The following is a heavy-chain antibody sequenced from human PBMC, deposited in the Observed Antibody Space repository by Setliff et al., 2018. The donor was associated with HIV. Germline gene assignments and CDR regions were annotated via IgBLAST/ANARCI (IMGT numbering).Heavy chain of an antibody. CDR3: ARGATREFIVGATIFDY. CDR1: SSSISSSTYY. J-gene: IGHJ4*02. Sequence: PSETMSLPCTVSSSSISSSTYYWGWLRQPAGKGLEWIGHIYTSGSTNYNPSLKSRVTISVDASKNQFALKLSSVTAADTAVYYCARGATREFIVGATIFDYWGQGTLVTVSS. D-gene: IGHD1-26*01. V-gene: IGHV4-61*09. CDR2: IYTSGST.